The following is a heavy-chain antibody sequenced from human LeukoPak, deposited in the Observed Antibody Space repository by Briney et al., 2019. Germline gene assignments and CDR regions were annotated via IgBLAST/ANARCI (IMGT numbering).Heavy chain of an antibody. D-gene: IGHD6-19*01. V-gene: IGHV1-18*01. CDR1: GYTFADYG. CDR3: ARSSKQWLDY. CDR2: ISIHNGNT. J-gene: IGHJ4*02. Sequence: GASVKVSCKASGYTFADYGISWVRQAPGQGLEWMGWISIHNGNTNAQTFHRRVTLTTYTSTSTASLPLRSLTFDDTAVYYCARSSKQWLDYWGQGTLVTVSS.